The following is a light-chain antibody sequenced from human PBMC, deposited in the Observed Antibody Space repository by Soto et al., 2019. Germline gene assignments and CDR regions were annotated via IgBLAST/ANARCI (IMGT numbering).Light chain of an antibody. CDR2: SSN. J-gene: IGLJ1*01. V-gene: IGLV1-44*01. CDR1: SSNIGINT. Sequence: QSVLTQPPSASGTPGQRVTISCSGSSSNIGINTVNWYQQLPGTAPKLRIYSSNQRPSGVPDRFSGSKSGTSASLAISGLQSEDEADYYCSAWDDSLNGPVFGTGTKLTVL. CDR3: SAWDDSLNGPV.